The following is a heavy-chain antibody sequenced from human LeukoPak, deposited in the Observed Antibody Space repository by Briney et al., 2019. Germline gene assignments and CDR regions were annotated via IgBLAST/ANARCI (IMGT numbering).Heavy chain of an antibody. Sequence: GGSLRLSCEVSGFTFDDYAMHWVRQAPGKGLEWVSGISWNSGNMGYADSVKGRFTISRDNAKNSLYLQINSLRAEDTAVYYCARDDGGYDYNFDYWGQGTLVTVSS. J-gene: IGHJ4*02. CDR1: GFTFDDYA. D-gene: IGHD5-24*01. V-gene: IGHV3-9*01. CDR2: ISWNSGNM. CDR3: ARDDGGYDYNFDY.